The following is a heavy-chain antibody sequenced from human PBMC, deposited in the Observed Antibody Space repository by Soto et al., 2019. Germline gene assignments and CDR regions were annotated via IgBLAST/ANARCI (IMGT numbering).Heavy chain of an antibody. CDR3: ASGGPITGTTESLLYNWFDP. J-gene: IGHJ5*02. CDR2: IDPSDSYT. CDR1: GYSFTSYW. V-gene: IGHV5-10-1*01. D-gene: IGHD1-7*01. Sequence: PGESLKISCKGSGYSFTSYWISWVRQMPGKGLEWMGRIDPSDSYTNYSPSFQGHVTISADKSISTAYLQWSSLKASDTAMYYCASGGPITGTTESLLYNWFDPWGQGTLVTVSS.